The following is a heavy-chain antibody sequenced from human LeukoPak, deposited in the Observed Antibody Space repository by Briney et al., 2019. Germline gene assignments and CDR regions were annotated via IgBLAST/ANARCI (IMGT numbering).Heavy chain of an antibody. J-gene: IGHJ4*02. CDR1: GVSISSVDYY. CDR2: VYFNGKT. CDR3: ARRPVPGGYAFDS. Sequence: KPSETLSLTCSVSGVSISSVDYYWGWIRQPPGQGLEWIGSVYFNGKTYYNPSLRSRVTMTMDTSKNQFSLRLTSVTAADTAVYYCARRPVPGGYAFDSWGQGTLVGVSS. D-gene: IGHD3-16*01. V-gene: IGHV4-39*01.